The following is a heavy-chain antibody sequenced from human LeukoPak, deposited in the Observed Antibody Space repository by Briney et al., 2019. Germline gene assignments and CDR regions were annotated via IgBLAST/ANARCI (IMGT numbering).Heavy chain of an antibody. Sequence: GGSLRLSCAASGFTFSTYWMHWVLHAPGKGLVWVSRINTDGSSTDYADSVKGRFTISRDNAKNTLYLQMNSLRAEDTAVYYCARDLDGYRSGNGAWGQGTLVTVSS. V-gene: IGHV3-74*01. CDR2: INTDGSST. D-gene: IGHD5-12*01. CDR3: ARDLDGYRSGNGA. CDR1: GFTFSTYW. J-gene: IGHJ5*02.